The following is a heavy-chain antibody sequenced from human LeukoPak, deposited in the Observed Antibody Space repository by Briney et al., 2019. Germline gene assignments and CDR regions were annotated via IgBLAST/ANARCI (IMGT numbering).Heavy chain of an antibody. CDR2: INTDGSTT. D-gene: IGHD1-26*01. Sequence: GRSLRLSCAASGFTFSRFWMHWVRQAPGKGLVWVSRINTDGSTTTYADSVKGRFTISRDNAKNTLYLQMNSLRAEDTAVYYCVRQWDLPFLNWGQGTLVTVSS. J-gene: IGHJ4*02. V-gene: IGHV3-74*01. CDR3: VRQWDLPFLN. CDR1: GFTFSRFW.